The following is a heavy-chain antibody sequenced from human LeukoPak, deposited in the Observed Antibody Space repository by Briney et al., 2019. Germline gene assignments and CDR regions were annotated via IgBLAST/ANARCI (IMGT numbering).Heavy chain of an antibody. J-gene: IGHJ4*02. D-gene: IGHD4-11*01. CDR2: IYPGDSDT. V-gene: IGHV5-51*01. CDR1: GYSFTNYW. Sequence: GESLKISCKGSGYSFTNYWIGWVRQMPGKGLEWMGIIYPGDSDTKYSPSFRGQVTISADKSISTAYLQWSSLKASDSAMYYCARWSLVYSNYAGYFGSWGQGTLVTVSS. CDR3: ARWSLVYSNYAGYFGS.